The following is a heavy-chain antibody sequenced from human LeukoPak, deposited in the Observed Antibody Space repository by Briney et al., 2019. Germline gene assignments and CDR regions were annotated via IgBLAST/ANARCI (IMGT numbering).Heavy chain of an antibody. Sequence: PGGSLRLSCAASGFTFSSYWMHWVRQAPGKGLVWVSRINTDGSSTNYADSVRGRFTISRDNAKRTLYLQMNSLRAEDTAVYYCARSGGDGYTGGYYFDYWGQGTLVTVSS. CDR1: GFTFSSYW. CDR2: INTDGSST. J-gene: IGHJ4*02. CDR3: ARSGGDGYTGGYYFDY. D-gene: IGHD5-24*01. V-gene: IGHV3-74*01.